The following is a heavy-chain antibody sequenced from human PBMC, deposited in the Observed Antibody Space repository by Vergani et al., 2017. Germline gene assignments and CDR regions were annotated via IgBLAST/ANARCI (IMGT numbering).Heavy chain of an antibody. D-gene: IGHD2-15*01. CDR3: ARGSCLGGSCYKPLFDY. CDR2: IHTSGST. V-gene: IGHV4-61*02. Sequence: QVQLQESGPGLVKPSQTLSLTCTVSGGSINSHNYYWSWIRQPAGNGLEWIGRIHTSGSTNYNPSLKSRVTMLEDKSKNQFSLNLTSVTAADTAVYFCARGSCLGGSCYKPLFDYWGQGILVTVSS. CDR1: GGSINSHNYY. J-gene: IGHJ4*02.